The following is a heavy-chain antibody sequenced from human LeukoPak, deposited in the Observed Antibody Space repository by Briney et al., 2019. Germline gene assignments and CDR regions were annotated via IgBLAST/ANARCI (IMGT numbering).Heavy chain of an antibody. V-gene: IGHV1-2*06. D-gene: IGHD6-19*01. Sequence: GASVKVSCKASGYTFTGYYMHWVRQAPGQGLEWMGRINPNSGGTNYAQKFQGRVTMTSDTSISTAYMELSRLRSDDTAVYYCARAQWLVLRASSFELSFWGQGTLVTVSS. CDR3: ARAQWLVLRASSFELSF. CDR1: GYTFTGYY. J-gene: IGHJ4*02. CDR2: INPNSGGT.